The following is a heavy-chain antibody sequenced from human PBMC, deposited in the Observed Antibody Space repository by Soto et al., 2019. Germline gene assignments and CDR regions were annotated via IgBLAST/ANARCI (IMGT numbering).Heavy chain of an antibody. Sequence: SQTLSLTCAISGDSVSSNSAAWNWIRQSPSRGLEWVGRTYYRSKWYNDYAVSVKSRITINPDTSKNQFSLQLNSVTPEDTAVYYCARGFSSSWGAYYYYYGMDVWGQGTTVTVSS. V-gene: IGHV6-1*01. J-gene: IGHJ6*02. CDR1: GDSVSSNSAA. CDR3: ARGFSSSWGAYYYYYGMDV. D-gene: IGHD6-13*01. CDR2: TYYRSKWYN.